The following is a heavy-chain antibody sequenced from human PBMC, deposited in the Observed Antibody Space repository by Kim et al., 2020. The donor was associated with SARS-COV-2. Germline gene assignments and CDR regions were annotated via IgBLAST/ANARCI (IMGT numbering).Heavy chain of an antibody. CDR1: GYTFTSYG. CDR3: ARRGDISTTVTPNYYYGMDV. Sequence: ASVKVSCKASGYTFTSYGISWVRQAPGQGLEWMGWISAYNGNTNYAQKLQGRVTMTTDTSTSTAYMELRSLRSDDTAVYYCARRGDISTTVTPNYYYGMDVWGQGTTGTVSS. D-gene: IGHD4-17*01. CDR2: ISAYNGNT. V-gene: IGHV1-18*01. J-gene: IGHJ6*02.